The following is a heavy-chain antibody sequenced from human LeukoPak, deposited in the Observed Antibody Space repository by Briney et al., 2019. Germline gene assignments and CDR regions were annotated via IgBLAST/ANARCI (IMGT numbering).Heavy chain of an antibody. CDR2: IYYSGST. J-gene: IGHJ3*02. CDR3: AREVNYGDYGDNAFDI. CDR1: GGSIGSYY. Sequence: PSETLSLTCTVSGGSIGSYYWSWIRQPPGKGLEWIGYIYYSGSTNYNPSLKSRVTISVDTSKNQFSLRLSSVTAADTAVYYCAREVNYGDYGDNAFDIWGQGTMVTVSS. V-gene: IGHV4-59*12. D-gene: IGHD4-17*01.